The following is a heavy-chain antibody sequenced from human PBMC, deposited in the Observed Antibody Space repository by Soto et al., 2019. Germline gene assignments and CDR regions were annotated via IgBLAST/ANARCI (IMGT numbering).Heavy chain of an antibody. D-gene: IGHD3-3*01. CDR2: INPSGGST. J-gene: IGHJ4*02. Sequence: ASVKVSCKASGYTFTSYYTHCVRQAPGQGLEWMGIINPSGGSTSYAQKFQGRVTMTRDTSTSTVYMELSSLRSEDTAVYYCVFRWSGYYGIDYWGQGTLVTVSS. CDR1: GYTFTSYY. CDR3: VFRWSGYYGIDY. V-gene: IGHV1-46*01.